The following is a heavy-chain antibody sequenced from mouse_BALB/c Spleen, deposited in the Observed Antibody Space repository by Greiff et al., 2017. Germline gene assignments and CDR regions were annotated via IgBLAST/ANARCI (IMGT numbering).Heavy chain of an antibody. Sequence: QVQLKESGPGLVAPSQSLSITCTVSGFSLTSYGVHWVRQPPGKGLEWLGVIWAGGSTNYNSALMSRLSISKDNSKSQVFLKMNSLQTDDTAMYYCARGYYYGSSPHAMDYWGQGTSVTVSS. V-gene: IGHV2-9*02. J-gene: IGHJ4*01. CDR3: ARGYYYGSSPHAMDY. CDR2: IWAGGST. CDR1: GFSLTSYG. D-gene: IGHD1-1*01.